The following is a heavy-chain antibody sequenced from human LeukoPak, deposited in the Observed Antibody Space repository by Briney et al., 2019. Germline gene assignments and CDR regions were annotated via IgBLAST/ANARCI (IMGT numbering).Heavy chain of an antibody. V-gene: IGHV1-24*01. CDR2: FDPEDGET. CDR3: ATPSAWWFDP. J-gene: IGHJ5*02. CDR1: GYTLTELS. D-gene: IGHD6-25*01. Sequence: ASVNVSCKVSGYTLTELSMHWVRQAPGKGLEWMGGFDPEDGETIYAQKFQGRVTMSEDTSTDTAYMELSSLRSEDTAVYYCATPSAWWFDPWGQGTLVTVSS.